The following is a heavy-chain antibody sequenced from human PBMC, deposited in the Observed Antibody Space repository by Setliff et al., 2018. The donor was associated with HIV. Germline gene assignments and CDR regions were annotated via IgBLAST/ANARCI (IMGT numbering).Heavy chain of an antibody. J-gene: IGHJ6*02. CDR2: IYHSGSI. Sequence: SETLSLTCAVSDYSVRSGFYWGWIRQPPGKGLEWIGEIYHSGSINYNPSLKSRVTISVDKSKNQFSLKLSSVTAADTAVYYCARDLKQLAPYYYYYYGMDVWGQGTTVTAP. V-gene: IGHV4-38-2*02. CDR1: DYSVRSGFY. CDR3: ARDLKQLAPYYYYYYGMDV. D-gene: IGHD6-13*01.